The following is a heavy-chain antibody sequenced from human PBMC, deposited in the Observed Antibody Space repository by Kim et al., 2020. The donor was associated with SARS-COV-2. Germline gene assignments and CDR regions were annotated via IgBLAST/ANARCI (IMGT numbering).Heavy chain of an antibody. CDR2: IYYSGST. Sequence: SETLSLTCTVSGGSISSYYWSWIRQPPGKGLEWIGYIYYSGSTNYNPSLKSRVTISVDTSKNQFSLKLSSVTAADTAVYYCARDREYDSSGYYYYYGMDV. V-gene: IGHV4-59*01. J-gene: IGHJ6*01. CDR1: GGSISSYY. CDR3: ARDREYDSSGYYYYYGMDV. D-gene: IGHD3-22*01.